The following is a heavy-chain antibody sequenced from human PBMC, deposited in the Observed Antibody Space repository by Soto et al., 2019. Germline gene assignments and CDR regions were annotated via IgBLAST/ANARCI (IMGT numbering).Heavy chain of an antibody. D-gene: IGHD6-19*01. CDR2: IIPIFGTA. Sequence: SVKVSCKASRVAFSKFIVTWVRQAPGLGLERVGGIIPIFGTANYAQKFQGRVTITADESTSTSYMEVNNLRSEDTAVYYCAKVRYSSPMGYYYGMDVWGQGTTVTVSS. CDR1: RVAFSKFI. V-gene: IGHV1-69*13. J-gene: IGHJ6*02. CDR3: AKVRYSSPMGYYYGMDV.